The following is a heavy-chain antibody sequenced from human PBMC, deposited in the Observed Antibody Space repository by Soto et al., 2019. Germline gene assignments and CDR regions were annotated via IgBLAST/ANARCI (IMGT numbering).Heavy chain of an antibody. Sequence: QVQLQQWGAGLLKPSETLSLTCAVYGGSFSGYYWSWIRQPPGKGLEWIGEINHSGSTNYNPSLKSRVTISVDTSKTQFSLKLSSVTAADTAVYYCARGPPWIHAFDIWGQGTMVTVSS. V-gene: IGHV4-34*01. CDR1: GGSFSGYY. J-gene: IGHJ3*02. CDR2: INHSGST. D-gene: IGHD5-12*01. CDR3: ARGPPWIHAFDI.